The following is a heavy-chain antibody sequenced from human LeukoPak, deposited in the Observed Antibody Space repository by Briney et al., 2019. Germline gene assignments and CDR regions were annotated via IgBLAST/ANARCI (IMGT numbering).Heavy chain of an antibody. Sequence: ASVKVSCKASGYTFSNYAMNWVRQAPGQGLEFMGWINTYNGNPTYAQAFTGRFVFSVDTSVSTAYLQISSLKTEDTAVYYCVSMGSDGVDIWGQGTMIIVSS. CDR2: INTYNGNP. CDR1: GYTFSNYA. J-gene: IGHJ3*02. CDR3: VSMGSDGVDI. V-gene: IGHV7-4-1*02. D-gene: IGHD3-16*01.